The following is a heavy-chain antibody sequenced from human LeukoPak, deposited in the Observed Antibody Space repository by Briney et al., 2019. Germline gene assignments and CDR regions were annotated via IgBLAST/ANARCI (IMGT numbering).Heavy chain of an antibody. CDR1: GFTFSSYE. Sequence: PRGSLRLSCAASGFTFSSYEMNWVRQAPGKGLEWVSYISSSGSTIYYADSVKGRFTISRDNAKNSLYLQMNSLRAEDTAVYYCARIYDSSDYWGQGTLVTVTS. J-gene: IGHJ4*02. CDR2: ISSSGSTI. D-gene: IGHD3-22*01. CDR3: ARIYDSSDY. V-gene: IGHV3-48*03.